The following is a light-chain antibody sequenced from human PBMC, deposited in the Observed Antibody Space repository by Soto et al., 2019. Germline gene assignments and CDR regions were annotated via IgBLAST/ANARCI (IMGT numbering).Light chain of an antibody. V-gene: IGKV3-20*01. CDR2: GAS. J-gene: IGKJ5*01. Sequence: EIVLTQSPGTLSLSPGERVTLSCRASQSVYNNYLAWYRQKPGQDTRLLIYGASTRITGVPDRFSGSGSGTDFTLTISRLEPEDSAVYYCQQYATSFTFGQGTRLEI. CDR3: QQYATSFT. CDR1: QSVYNNY.